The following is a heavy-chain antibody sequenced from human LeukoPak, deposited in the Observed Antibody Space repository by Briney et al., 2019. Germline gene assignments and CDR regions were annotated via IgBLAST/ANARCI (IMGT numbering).Heavy chain of an antibody. J-gene: IGHJ4*02. CDR3: ARDGQYYYDSSADFDY. CDR1: GFTFSSYG. Sequence: QPGGSLRLSCAASGFTFSSYGMHWVRQAPGKGLEWVSHISTGSSTIYYADSVKGRFTISRDNAKNSLYLQMNSLRAEDTAVYYCARDGQYYYDSSADFDYWGQGTLVTVSS. V-gene: IGHV3-48*01. CDR2: ISTGSSTI. D-gene: IGHD3-22*01.